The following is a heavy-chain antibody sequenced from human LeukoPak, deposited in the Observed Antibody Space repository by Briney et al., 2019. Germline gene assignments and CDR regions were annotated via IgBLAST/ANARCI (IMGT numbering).Heavy chain of an antibody. CDR3: ARFAQDWGTFDG. D-gene: IGHD7-27*01. CDR2: IKPDSGDT. CDR1: GYIVIGYY. V-gene: IGHV1-2*02. Sequence: ASVKVSCKASGYIVIGYYIHWVRQAPGQGLEWMGWIKPDSGDTNYVQRFQGRVTMTRDTSISTAYMELSSLRSDDTAVYYCARFAQDWGTFDGWGQGTLVTVSS. J-gene: IGHJ4*02.